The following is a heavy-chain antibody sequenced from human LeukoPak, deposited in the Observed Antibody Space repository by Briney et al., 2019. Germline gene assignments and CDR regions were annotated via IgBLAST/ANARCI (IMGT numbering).Heavy chain of an antibody. D-gene: IGHD5-12*01. V-gene: IGHV3-48*02. CDR1: GFTFSSYS. Sequence: GGSLRLSCAASGFTFSSYSMNWVRQAPGKGLEWLSYIRSSSSAIYYADSVKGRFTISTDNAKNSLYLQMNSLRDEDTAVYYCVRDRYDSFDQWGQGTVVTVS. CDR2: IRSSSSAI. CDR3: VRDRYDSFDQ. J-gene: IGHJ4*02.